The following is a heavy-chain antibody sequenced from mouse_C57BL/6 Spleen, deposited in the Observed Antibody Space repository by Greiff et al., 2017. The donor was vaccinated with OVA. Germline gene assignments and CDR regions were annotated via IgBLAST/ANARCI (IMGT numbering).Heavy chain of an antibody. CDR3: ARDGYGSPFAY. CDR1: GYTFTSYW. V-gene: IGHV1-52*01. CDR2: IDPSDSET. J-gene: IGHJ3*01. D-gene: IGHD1-1*01. Sequence: VQLQQSGAELVRPGSSVKLSCKASGYTFTSYWMHWVKQRPIQGLEWIGNIDPSDSETHYNQKFKDKATLTVDKSSSTAYMQLSSLTSEDSAVYYCARDGYGSPFAYWGQGTLVTVSA.